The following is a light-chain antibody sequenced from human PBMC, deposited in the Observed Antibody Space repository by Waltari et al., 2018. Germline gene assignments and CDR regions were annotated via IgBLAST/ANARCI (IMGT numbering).Light chain of an antibody. V-gene: IGKV3-20*01. CDR1: QSVGRT. Sequence: EIVLTQSPGTLSLSPGDRATLSCRASQSVGRTLAGYQQKPGQAPRLVIYGASIRATGIPDRFSGSGSGTDFSLTISRLEPEDFAVYYCQHYVALPVTFGQGTKVEIK. CDR3: QHYVALPVT. CDR2: GAS. J-gene: IGKJ1*01.